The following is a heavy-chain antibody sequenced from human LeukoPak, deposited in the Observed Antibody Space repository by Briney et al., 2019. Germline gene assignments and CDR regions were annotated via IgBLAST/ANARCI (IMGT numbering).Heavy chain of an antibody. V-gene: IGHV3-7*04. CDR3: VRGDWYFES. CDR2: VNRDGTEK. CDR1: GFNFSDSR. Sequence: GGSLRLSCATSGFNFSDSRTTWVRQAPGKGLQWVANVNRDGTEKHFLDSVEGRFTISRDNANKALYLQMSSLTPQDTAVYFCVRGDWYFESWGQGALVTVSS. D-gene: IGHD2-21*01. J-gene: IGHJ4*02.